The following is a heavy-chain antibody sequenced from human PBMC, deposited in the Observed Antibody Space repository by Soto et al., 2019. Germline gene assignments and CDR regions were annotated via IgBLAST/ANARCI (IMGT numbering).Heavy chain of an antibody. CDR3: GKRRLLTPTVY. CDR1: GGSISNSCFY. Sequence: PSETLSLTCTVSGGSISNSCFYWGWILHPPGKGLEWSGSIYYSWRTYYNPSLKSRVTISVDTSKKQISLKLSSVTAADTSVYYCGKRRLLTPTVYWAQGTLVTVSS. CDR2: IYYSWRT. V-gene: IGHV4-39*01. J-gene: IGHJ4*02. D-gene: IGHD1-26*01.